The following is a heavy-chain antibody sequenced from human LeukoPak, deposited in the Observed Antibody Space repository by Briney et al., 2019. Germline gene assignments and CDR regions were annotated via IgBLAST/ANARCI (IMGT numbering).Heavy chain of an antibody. J-gene: IGHJ4*02. CDR1: GFTFSSYG. V-gene: IGHV3-33*01. CDR3: ARDAYGSGKLLDY. Sequence: GGSLRLSCAASGFTFSSYGMHWVRQAPGKGLEWVAVIWYDGSNKYYADSVKGRFTISRDNSKNTLYLQMNSLRAEDTAVYYCARDAYGSGKLLDYWGQGTLLTVSS. CDR2: IWYDGSNK. D-gene: IGHD3-10*01.